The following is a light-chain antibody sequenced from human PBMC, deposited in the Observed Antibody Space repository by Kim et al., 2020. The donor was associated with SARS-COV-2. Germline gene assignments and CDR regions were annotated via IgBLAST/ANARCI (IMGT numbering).Light chain of an antibody. CDR1: QSVTNNY. Sequence: EIVLTQSPGTLSLSPGERATLSCRASQSVTNNYLAWYQQQPGQAPRLLIYGASSRATGIPDKFIGSGSGTDFTLTISRLEPEDFAVYYCQQYDDSPPKWTIGQGAKVDIK. J-gene: IGKJ1*01. CDR2: GAS. V-gene: IGKV3-20*01. CDR3: QQYDDSPPKWT.